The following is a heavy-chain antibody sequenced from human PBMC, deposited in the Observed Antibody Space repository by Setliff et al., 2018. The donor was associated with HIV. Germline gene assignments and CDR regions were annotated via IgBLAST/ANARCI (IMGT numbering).Heavy chain of an antibody. CDR2: IDHTGSA. CDR1: GGSFSAYY. Sequence: SETLSLTCAVSGGSFSAYYWTWIRQSPHKGLEWVGEIDHTGSAYYNPSLTSRVTISVDTSKNQFSLKLSSVTAADTAVYYCARGYDILTGYIFDYWGQGTLVTVSS. V-gene: IGHV4-34*01. D-gene: IGHD3-9*01. CDR3: ARGYDILTGYIFDY. J-gene: IGHJ4*02.